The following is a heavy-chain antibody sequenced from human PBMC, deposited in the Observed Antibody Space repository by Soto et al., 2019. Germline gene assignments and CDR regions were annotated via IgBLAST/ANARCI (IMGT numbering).Heavy chain of an antibody. V-gene: IGHV3-23*01. CDR1: GFTFSSYA. Sequence: GGSLRLSCAASGFTFSSYAMSWVRQAPGKGLEWVSAISGSGGSTYYADSVKGRFTISRDNSKNTLYLQMNSLRAEDTAVYFCASDQLYYNDISGRPLNAFDVWGQGTMVTVSS. J-gene: IGHJ3*01. CDR2: ISGSGGST. D-gene: IGHD3-22*01. CDR3: ASDQLYYNDISGRPLNAFDV.